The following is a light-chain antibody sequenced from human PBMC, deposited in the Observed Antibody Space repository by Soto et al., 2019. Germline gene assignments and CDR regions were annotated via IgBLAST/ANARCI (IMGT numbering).Light chain of an antibody. Sequence: DIQMTQSPSSLSASVGDRVTITCRASQSIRFYLNWYQQKPGKAPKLLIYTASNVQSGVPSRISGSGSGTDFTLTISSLQPEDFATYYCQQSYSMPGTFGQGTKVDI. J-gene: IGKJ1*01. CDR2: TAS. CDR1: QSIRFY. CDR3: QQSYSMPGT. V-gene: IGKV1-39*01.